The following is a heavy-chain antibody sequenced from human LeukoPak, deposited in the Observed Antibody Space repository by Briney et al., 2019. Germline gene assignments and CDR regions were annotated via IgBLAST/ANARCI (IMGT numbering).Heavy chain of an antibody. D-gene: IGHD7-27*01. CDR2: INHSGST. CDR1: GGSFSGYY. Sequence: SETLSLTCAVYGGSFSGYYWSWIRQPPGKGLEWIGEINHSGSTNYNPSLKSRVTISVDTSKNQLSLKLSSVTAADTAVYYCARGGHWGIYYYYYMDVWGKGTTVTVSS. V-gene: IGHV4-34*01. CDR3: ARGGHWGIYYYYYMDV. J-gene: IGHJ6*03.